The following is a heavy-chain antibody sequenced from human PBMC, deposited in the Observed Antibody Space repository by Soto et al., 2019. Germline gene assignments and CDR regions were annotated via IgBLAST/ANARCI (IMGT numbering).Heavy chain of an antibody. CDR1: GFTFSSYG. J-gene: IGHJ4*02. D-gene: IGHD6-13*01. V-gene: IGHV3-33*01. Sequence: GGSLRLSCAASGFTFSSYGMHWVRQPPGKGLEWVAVIWFDRSNKHYADSVKGRFTISRDNSKNTLYLQMNSLRAEDTAVYYCAHSSSWYYFDYWGQGTLVTVSS. CDR2: IWFDRSNK. CDR3: AHSSSWYYFDY.